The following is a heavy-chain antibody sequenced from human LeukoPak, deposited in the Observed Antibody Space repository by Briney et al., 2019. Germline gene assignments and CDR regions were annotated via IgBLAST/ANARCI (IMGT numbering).Heavy chain of an antibody. D-gene: IGHD4-17*01. CDR1: GGSISSYY. J-gene: IGHJ4*02. V-gene: IGHV4-39*07. CDR2: IYYSGST. CDR3: ARLLRSNGYYFDF. Sequence: SETLSLTCTVSGGSISSYYWGWIRQPPGKGLEWIGSIYYSGSTYYNPSLKSRVTISVDTSKNQFSLKLSSVTAADTAVYYCARLLRSNGYYFDFWGQGTVVTVSS.